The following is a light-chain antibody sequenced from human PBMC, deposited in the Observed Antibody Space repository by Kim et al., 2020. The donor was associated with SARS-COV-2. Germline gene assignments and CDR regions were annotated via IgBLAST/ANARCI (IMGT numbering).Light chain of an antibody. J-gene: IGLJ3*02. V-gene: IGLV3-19*01. CDR3: NSRDSSGNHQGV. CDR1: SRRSYY. CDR2: GKN. Sequence: LGQTVRITCQGDSRRSYYASWYQQKPGQAPVLVIYGKNNRPSGIPDRFSGSSSGNTASLTITGAQAEDEADYYCNSRDSSGNHQGVFGGGTKLTVL.